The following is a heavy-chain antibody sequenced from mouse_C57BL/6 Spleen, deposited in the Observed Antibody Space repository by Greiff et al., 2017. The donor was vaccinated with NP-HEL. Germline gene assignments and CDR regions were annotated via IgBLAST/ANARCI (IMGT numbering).Heavy chain of an antibody. CDR1: GYTFTSYW. V-gene: IGHV1-59*01. J-gene: IGHJ1*03. CDR2: IDPSDSYT. CDR3: ARSHGYWYFDV. D-gene: IGHD6-1*01. Sequence: QVQLQQPGAELVRPGTSVKLSCKASGYTFTSYWMHWVKQRPGQGLEWIGVIDPSDSYTNYNQKFKGKATLTVDTSSSTAYMQLSSLTSEDSAVYYCARSHGYWYFDVWGTGTTVTVSS.